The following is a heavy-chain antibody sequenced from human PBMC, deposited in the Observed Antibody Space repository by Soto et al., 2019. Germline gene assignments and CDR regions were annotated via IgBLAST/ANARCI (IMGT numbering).Heavy chain of an antibody. CDR3: ARSYGSGNYYGVPSNWFDP. J-gene: IGHJ5*02. Sequence: SETLSLTCTVSGGSISSYYWSWIRQPPGKGLEWIGSIYYSGSTYYNPSLKSRVTISVDTSKNQFSLKLSSVTAADTAVYFCARSYGSGNYYGVPSNWFDPWGPGTQVTVSS. CDR2: IYYSGST. CDR1: GGSISSYY. V-gene: IGHV4-59*05. D-gene: IGHD3-10*01.